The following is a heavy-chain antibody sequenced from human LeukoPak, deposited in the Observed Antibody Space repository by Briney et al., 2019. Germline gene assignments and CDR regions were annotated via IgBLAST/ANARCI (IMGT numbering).Heavy chain of an antibody. CDR1: GGSIFSYY. J-gene: IGHJ2*01. CDR2: IYANGIT. CDR3: ARRAYCDSSGYKPTAGYFDL. Sequence: SETLSLTCTVSGGSIFSYYWNWIRQSPGKGLEWVGYIYANGITTYNPSLRSRGSISIDTSRNQFSLRLTSVTAADTATYYCARRAYCDSSGYKPTAGYFDLWGRGTLVTVSS. D-gene: IGHD3-22*01. V-gene: IGHV4-4*08.